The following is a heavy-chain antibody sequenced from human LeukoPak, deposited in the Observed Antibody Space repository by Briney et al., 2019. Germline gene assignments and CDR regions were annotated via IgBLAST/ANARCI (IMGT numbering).Heavy chain of an antibody. J-gene: IGHJ3*01. D-gene: IGHD1-26*01. CDR1: GFSFTTSW. Sequence: GASLQISCEGSGFSFTTSWIGWVRQMPGKGLEWMGLIYPGKSDTKYSPSFQGQVTISADRSISTAYLQWSSLKASDSAMFYCARRGSGDAFDFWGQGTMVTVSS. CDR3: ARRGSGDAFDF. V-gene: IGHV5-51*01. CDR2: IYPGKSDT.